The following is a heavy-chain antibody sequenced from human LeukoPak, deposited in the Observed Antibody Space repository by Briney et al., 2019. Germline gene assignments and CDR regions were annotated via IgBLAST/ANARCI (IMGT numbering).Heavy chain of an antibody. J-gene: IGHJ4*02. V-gene: IGHV1-46*01. D-gene: IGHD3-10*01. CDR3: ARDSFLYYYGSGSYYNF. CDR1: GYTFTSYY. CDR2: INPNGGST. Sequence: ASVKVSCKASGYTFTSYYMHWVREAPGQGLEWMGIINPNGGSTSYAQKFQGRVTMTRSTSTSTDYLELSSLRAEDTDVYYCARDSFLYYYGSGSYYNFWGQGTLVTVSS.